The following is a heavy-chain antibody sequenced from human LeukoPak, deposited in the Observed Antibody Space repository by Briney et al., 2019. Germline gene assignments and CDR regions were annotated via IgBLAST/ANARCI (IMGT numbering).Heavy chain of an antibody. CDR3: AREHTYYFGSQTSTLDV. V-gene: IGHV4-31*02. D-gene: IGHD3-10*01. CDR2: SYYTGSV. J-gene: IGHJ6*02. Sequence: YYWTWIRQPPGEGLEWIGYSYYTGSVDYNPSLKSRLTISLDTSKNQFSLKLNSVTAADTAVYYCAREHTYYFGSQTSTLDVWGQGTAVTVSS. CDR1: YY.